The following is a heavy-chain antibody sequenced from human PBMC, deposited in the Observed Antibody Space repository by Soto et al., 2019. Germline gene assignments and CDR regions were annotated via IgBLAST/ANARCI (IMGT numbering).Heavy chain of an antibody. Sequence: GSLRLSCAASGFTFSSYAMSWVRQAPGKGLEWVSAISGSGGSTYYADSVKGRFTISRDNSENTLFLQMNTLRVEDTAMYYCTRDDVYCDGGGCYGVPMDVWGKGTTVTVSS. CDR3: TRDDVYCDGGGCYGVPMDV. V-gene: IGHV3-23*01. CDR1: GFTFSSYA. D-gene: IGHD2-15*01. J-gene: IGHJ6*03. CDR2: ISGSGGST.